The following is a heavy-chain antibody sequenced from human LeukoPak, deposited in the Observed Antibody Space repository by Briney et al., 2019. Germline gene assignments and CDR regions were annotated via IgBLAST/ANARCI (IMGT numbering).Heavy chain of an antibody. J-gene: IGHJ4*02. CDR2: INPSGGST. D-gene: IGHD2-2*01. CDR1: EYTFTSYD. Sequence: ASVKVSCKASEYTFTSYDINWVRQATGQGLEWMGIINPSGGSTSYAQKFQGRVTMTRDTSTSTVYMELSSLRSEDTAVYYCARAYQLLSEYFDYWGQGTLVTVSS. V-gene: IGHV1-46*01. CDR3: ARAYQLLSEYFDY.